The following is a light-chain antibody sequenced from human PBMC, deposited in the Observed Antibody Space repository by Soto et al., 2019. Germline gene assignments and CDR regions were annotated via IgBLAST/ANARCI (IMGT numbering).Light chain of an antibody. Sequence: SYELTQPPSVSMAPGQTARISCGGNKIGRKSVHWYQQKPGQAPLLVVYDDSARPSGIPERFSGSNSGNTATLTISRVEAGDGADYYCQVWDTSSDHYVFGTGTKVTVL. CDR1: KIGRKS. J-gene: IGLJ1*01. CDR3: QVWDTSSDHYV. V-gene: IGLV3-21*02. CDR2: DDS.